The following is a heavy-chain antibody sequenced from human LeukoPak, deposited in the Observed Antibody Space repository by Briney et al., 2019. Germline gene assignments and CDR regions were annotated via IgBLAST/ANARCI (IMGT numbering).Heavy chain of an antibody. D-gene: IGHD3-10*01. CDR1: GFTFSDYF. Sequence: GGSLRLSCAASGFTFSDYFMSWIRQAPGKGLEWVSYISSSSSYTNYADSVKGRFTISRDNAKNSLYLQMNSLRAADTAVYYCAREGTAGFGELSIWGQGTLVTVSS. J-gene: IGHJ4*02. V-gene: IGHV3-11*06. CDR3: AREGTAGFGELSI. CDR2: ISSSSSYT.